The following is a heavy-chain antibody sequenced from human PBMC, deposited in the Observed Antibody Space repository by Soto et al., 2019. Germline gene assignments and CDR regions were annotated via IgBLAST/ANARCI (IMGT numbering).Heavy chain of an antibody. CDR1: GFTCSDYY. CDR2: ISSGGFTI. CDR3: ARAPGIYYGMDV. Sequence: QVQLVESGGGLVTPGGSLRLSCTASGFTCSDYYMTWIRQAPGKGLEWLSYISSGGFTIYYADSVKGRFTVSRDNATNSMYLQMTTLRDEDTAVYYCARAPGIYYGMDVWGQGTTVTVSS. D-gene: IGHD3-10*01. V-gene: IGHV3-11*01. J-gene: IGHJ6*02.